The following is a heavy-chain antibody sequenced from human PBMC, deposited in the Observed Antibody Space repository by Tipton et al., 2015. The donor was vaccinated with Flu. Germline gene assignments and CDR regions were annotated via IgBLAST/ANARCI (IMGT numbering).Heavy chain of an antibody. CDR3: ARGSGYANAYLDF. Sequence: TLSLTCTVSGDSIRSSDYYWGWIRQPPGKGLEWIGEINHSGSPNYNPSLKSRVTISVDTSKNQFSLKVTSLTAADTAIYYCARGSGYANAYLDFWGQGTLVTFSS. CDR2: INHSGSP. J-gene: IGHJ4*02. CDR1: GDSIRSSDYY. V-gene: IGHV4-39*07. D-gene: IGHD5-12*01.